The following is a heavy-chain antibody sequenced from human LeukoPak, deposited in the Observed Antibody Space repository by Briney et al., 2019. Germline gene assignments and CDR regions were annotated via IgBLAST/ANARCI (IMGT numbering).Heavy chain of an antibody. CDR2: TRNKANSYTT. CDR1: GFTFSDHY. CDR3: AASSWHGSYFDY. J-gene: IGHJ4*02. D-gene: IGHD6-13*01. Sequence: GGSLRLSCAASGFTFSDHYMDWVRQAPGKGQEWVGRTRNKANSYTTEYAASVKGRFTISRDDSKNSLYLQMNSLKTEDTAVYYCAASSWHGSYFDYWGQGTLVTVSS. V-gene: IGHV3-72*01.